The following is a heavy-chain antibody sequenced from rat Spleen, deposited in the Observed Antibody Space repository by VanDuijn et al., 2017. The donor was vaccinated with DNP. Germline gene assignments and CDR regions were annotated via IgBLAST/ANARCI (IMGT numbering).Heavy chain of an antibody. Sequence: EVQLQESGPGLVKPSQPLSLTCSVARYSIRSSYRWNWILRFPGNEMEWMGYINSEGSTTYNPSLKSRISITRDTSKNQFFLQVNSVTTEDTATYYCARQPMGMDYWGQGVMVTVSS. J-gene: IGHJ2*01. CDR2: INSEGST. V-gene: IGHV3-3*01. CDR1: RYSIRSSYR. D-gene: IGHD1-7*01. CDR3: ARQPMGMDY.